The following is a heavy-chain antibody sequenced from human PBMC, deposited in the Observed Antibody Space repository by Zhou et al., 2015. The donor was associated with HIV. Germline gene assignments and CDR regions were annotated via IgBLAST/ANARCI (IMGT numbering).Heavy chain of an antibody. CDR1: GGTFSSYA. V-gene: IGHV1-69*01. CDR3: ARRDSEYQLLSRLAFDI. CDR2: IIPIFGTA. D-gene: IGHD2-2*01. J-gene: IGHJ3*02. Sequence: QVQLVQSGAEVKKPGSSVKVSCKASGGTFSSYAISWVRQAPGQGLEWMGGIIPIFGTANYAQKFQGRVTITADESTSTAYMELSSLRSEDTAVYYCARRDSEYQLLSRLAFDIWGQGTMVTVSS.